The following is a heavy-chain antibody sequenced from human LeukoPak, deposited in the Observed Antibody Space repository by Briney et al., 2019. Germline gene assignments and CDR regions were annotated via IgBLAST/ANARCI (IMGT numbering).Heavy chain of an antibody. V-gene: IGHV3-53*01. CDR2: IHSGGTT. CDR3: ARDSDSGYGPFAS. D-gene: IGHD5-12*01. Sequence: PGGSLRLSCAASGFTVINNYMSWVRPAPGKGLEWVSVIHSGGTTNYADSVQGRFTISRDNSKTTVYLHMNSLRAEDTAVYYCARDSDSGYGPFASWGQGTLVTVSS. J-gene: IGHJ4*02. CDR1: GFTVINNY.